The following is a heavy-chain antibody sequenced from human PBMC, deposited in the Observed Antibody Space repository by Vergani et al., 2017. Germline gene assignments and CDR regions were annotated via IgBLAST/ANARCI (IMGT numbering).Heavy chain of an antibody. CDR2: ISVYNGET. Sequence: QVQLVQSGAEVKKPGASVKVSCEGSGYTFRNYGISWVRQAPGEGLEWLGWISVYNGETKFAQKFQGRVTLTRDTSTDTAYMEMGSLRSDDTAVYYCARDPWYSSSSNFDYWGQGTLVTVSS. CDR1: GYTFRNYG. CDR3: ARDPWYSSSSNFDY. D-gene: IGHD6-6*01. J-gene: IGHJ4*02. V-gene: IGHV1-18*04.